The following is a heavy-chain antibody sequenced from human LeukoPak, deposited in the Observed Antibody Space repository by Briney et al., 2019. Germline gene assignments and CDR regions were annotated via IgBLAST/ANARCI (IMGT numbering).Heavy chain of an antibody. CDR3: ARAPSESGGYYPEYFRH. J-gene: IGHJ1*01. Sequence: GGSLRLSCAASGFTLSSYWMHWVRQAPGKGLVWVSRIKSDGRTNYADSAKGRFTISRDNAKNTRCLQMNSLRAEDTSVYYCARAPSESGGYYPEYFRHWGQGTLVIVSS. CDR2: IKSDGRT. CDR1: GFTLSSYW. D-gene: IGHD3-22*01. V-gene: IGHV3-74*01.